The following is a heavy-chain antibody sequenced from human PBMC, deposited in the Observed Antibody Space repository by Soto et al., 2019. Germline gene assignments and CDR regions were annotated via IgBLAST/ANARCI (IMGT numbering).Heavy chain of an antibody. Sequence: DVQLVESGGGLVQPGRSLRLSCAASGFTFDDYAMHWVRQAPGKGLEWVSGLNWNSGSVAYAESVKGRFTISRDNAKNSLYLQMNSLRTEDTALYYCAKDTGSYYYYGMDVWGQGTTVTVSS. CDR2: LNWNSGSV. D-gene: IGHD3-10*01. V-gene: IGHV3-9*01. CDR1: GFTFDDYA. J-gene: IGHJ6*02. CDR3: AKDTGSYYYYGMDV.